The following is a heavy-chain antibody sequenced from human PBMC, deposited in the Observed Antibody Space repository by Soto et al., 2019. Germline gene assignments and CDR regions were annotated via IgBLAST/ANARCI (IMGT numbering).Heavy chain of an antibody. CDR3: ARGDIQQLGYPTSDFHH. CDR2: IITILGIA. D-gene: IGHD4-4*01. J-gene: IGHJ1*01. CDR1: GGSFDRYS. V-gene: IGHV1-69*02. Sequence: QVQLVQSGAEVKKPGSSVKVSCKASGGSFDRYSISWVRQAPGQGLEWMGRIITILGIASHAQKFPGRVTITADKPTSTAEMELRRLTSADTAVYYCARGDIQQLGYPTSDFHHWGQGTLVTVSS.